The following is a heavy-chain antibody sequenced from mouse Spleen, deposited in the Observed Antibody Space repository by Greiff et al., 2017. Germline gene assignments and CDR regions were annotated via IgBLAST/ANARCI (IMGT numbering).Heavy chain of an antibody. CDR3: ARDEGALGY. Sequence: EVQLVESEGGLVQPGSTMKLSCTASGFTLSDYYMAWVRQVPEKGLEWVANINYDGSSTYYLDSLKSRFIISRDNAKNILYLQMSSLKSEDTATYYCARDEGALGYWGQGTLVTVSA. D-gene: IGHD3-1*01. CDR1: GFTLSDYY. V-gene: IGHV5-16*01. CDR2: INYDGSST. J-gene: IGHJ3*01.